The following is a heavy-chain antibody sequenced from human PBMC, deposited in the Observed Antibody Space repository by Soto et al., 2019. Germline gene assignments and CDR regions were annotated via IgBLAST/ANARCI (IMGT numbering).Heavy chain of an antibody. CDR2: ISNDGRSK. J-gene: IGHJ6*02. CDR1: GFTFRSHG. D-gene: IGHD2-2*01. V-gene: IGHV3-30*03. Sequence: QVQLVESGGGVVQPGTSLRLSCAASGFTFRSHGMHWVRQVPGKGLEWVAAISNDGRSKYYADSVKGRFTISRDNSKNTLYLQMNSLRAEDTAVYYCARVRTSSTSYYYGMDVWGQGTTVTVSS. CDR3: ARVRTSSTSYYYGMDV.